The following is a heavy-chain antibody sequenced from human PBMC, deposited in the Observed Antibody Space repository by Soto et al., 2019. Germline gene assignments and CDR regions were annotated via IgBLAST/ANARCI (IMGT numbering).Heavy chain of an antibody. CDR1: GFTFSSYG. J-gene: IGHJ4*02. Sequence: GGSLRLSCAASGFTFSSYGMHWVRQAPGKGLEWVAVIWYDGSNKYYADSVKGRFTISRDNSKNTLYLQMNSLRAEDTAVYYCARDFGGEGQPIYYLDYWGQGTLVTVSS. D-gene: IGHD3-16*01. CDR3: ARDFGGEGQPIYYLDY. CDR2: IWYDGSNK. V-gene: IGHV3-33*01.